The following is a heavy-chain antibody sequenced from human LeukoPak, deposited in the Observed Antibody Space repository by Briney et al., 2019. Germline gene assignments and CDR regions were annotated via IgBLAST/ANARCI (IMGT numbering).Heavy chain of an antibody. V-gene: IGHV1-2*06. J-gene: IGHJ4*02. CDR1: GYTFTGYY. Sequence: ASVKVSCKASGYTFTGYYMHWVRQASGQGLEWMGRINPNSGGTNYAQKFQGRVTMTRDTSISTAYMELSRLRSDDTAVYYCARAWAPYYDSSGYYWFKTLYYFDYWGQGTLVTVSS. D-gene: IGHD3-22*01. CDR2: INPNSGGT. CDR3: ARAWAPYYDSSGYYWFKTLYYFDY.